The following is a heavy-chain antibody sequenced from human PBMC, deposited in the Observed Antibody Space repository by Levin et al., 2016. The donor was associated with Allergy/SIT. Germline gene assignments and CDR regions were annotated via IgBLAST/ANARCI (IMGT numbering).Heavy chain of an antibody. V-gene: IGHV3-21*01. D-gene: IGHD2-21*02. Sequence: VRQAPGKGLEWVSSISSSSSYIYYADSVKGRFTISRDNAKNSLYLQMNSLRAEDTAVYYCARTAYCGGDCYDFDYWGQGTLVTVSS. CDR3: ARTAYCGGDCYDFDY. CDR2: ISSSSSYI. J-gene: IGHJ4*02.